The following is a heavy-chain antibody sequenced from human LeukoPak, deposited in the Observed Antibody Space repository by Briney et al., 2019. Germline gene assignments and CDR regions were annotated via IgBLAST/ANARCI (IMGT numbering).Heavy chain of an antibody. CDR3: ARQEGGTVSPLDY. CDR2: IWYDGSGI. V-gene: IGHV3-33*01. D-gene: IGHD4-17*01. Sequence: PGGSLRLSCAASGFIFSSYGMHWVRQAPGKGLEWVAFIWYDGSGIYYADSVKGRFTISRDNSMDTLYLQMNSLRVEDTGVYWCARQEGGTVSPLDYWGQGTLVTVSS. CDR1: GFIFSSYG. J-gene: IGHJ4*02.